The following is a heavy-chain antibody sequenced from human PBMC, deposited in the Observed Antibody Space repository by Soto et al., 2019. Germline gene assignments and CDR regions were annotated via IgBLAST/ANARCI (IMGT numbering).Heavy chain of an antibody. Sequence: QVQLVQSGAEVKKPGASVKVSCKASGYTFTSYGISWVRQAPGQGLEWMGWISAYNGNTNYAQKLQGRVTMTTAAATSTAYMELRSLRSDDTAVYYCARELTMVRGVRTSDAFDIWGQGTMVMVSS. CDR2: ISAYNGNT. D-gene: IGHD3-10*01. CDR1: GYTFTSYG. J-gene: IGHJ3*02. V-gene: IGHV1-18*01. CDR3: ARELTMVRGVRTSDAFDI.